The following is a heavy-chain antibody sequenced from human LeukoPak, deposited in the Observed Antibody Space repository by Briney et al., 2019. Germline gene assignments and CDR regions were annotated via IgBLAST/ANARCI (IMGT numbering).Heavy chain of an antibody. Sequence: SETLSLTCAVYGGSFSGDYWIWIRQPPGKGLEWIGEIHESGSTRYNPSLKSRVTISVDTSKNQFSLKLTSVTAADTAVYYCARASFCISGGSCYWDYWGQGTLVTVSS. V-gene: IGHV4-34*01. CDR1: GGSFSGDY. CDR3: ARASFCISGGSCYWDY. D-gene: IGHD2-15*01. CDR2: IHESGST. J-gene: IGHJ4*02.